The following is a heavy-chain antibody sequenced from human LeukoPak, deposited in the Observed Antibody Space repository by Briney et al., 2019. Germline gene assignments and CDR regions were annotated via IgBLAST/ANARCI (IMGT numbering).Heavy chain of an antibody. CDR2: IKQDGTEK. CDR3: AELGITMIGGV. CDR1: GFSFSTYW. J-gene: IGHJ6*04. Sequence: GGSLRLSCGASGFSFSTYWMSWVRQAPGKGLEWVANIKQDGTEKYYVDAVKGRFTISRDYARKSLYLQLNSLRAEDTAVYYCAELGITMIGGVWGKGTTVTISS. D-gene: IGHD3-10*02. V-gene: IGHV3-7*01.